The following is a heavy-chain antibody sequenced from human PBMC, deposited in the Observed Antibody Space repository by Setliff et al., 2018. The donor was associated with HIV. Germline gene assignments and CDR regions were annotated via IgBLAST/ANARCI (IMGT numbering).Heavy chain of an antibody. CDR2: ISGYNGNT. CDR3: AAIAAAALRGTFDI. V-gene: IGHV1-18*01. J-gene: IGHJ3*02. CDR1: GYTFTSYG. D-gene: IGHD6-13*01. Sequence: ASVKVSCKASGYTFTSYGISWVRQAPGQGLEWMGWISGYNGNTNYAQKLQGRVTMTTDTSTSTAYIELRSLGSDDTAVYYCAAIAAAALRGTFDIWGQGTMVTVSS.